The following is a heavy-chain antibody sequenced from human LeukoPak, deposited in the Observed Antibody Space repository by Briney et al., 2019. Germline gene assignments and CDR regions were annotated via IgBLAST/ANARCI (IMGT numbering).Heavy chain of an antibody. Sequence: GGSLRLSCAASGFTFSSYAMHWVRQAPGKGLEYVSAISSNGGSTYYANSVKGRFTISRDNSKNTLYLQMGSLRAEDTAVYYCARGGPYTGSYYYWGQGTLVTVSS. CDR1: GFTFSSYA. CDR3: ARGGPYTGSYYY. J-gene: IGHJ4*02. D-gene: IGHD1-26*01. CDR2: ISSNGGST. V-gene: IGHV3-64*01.